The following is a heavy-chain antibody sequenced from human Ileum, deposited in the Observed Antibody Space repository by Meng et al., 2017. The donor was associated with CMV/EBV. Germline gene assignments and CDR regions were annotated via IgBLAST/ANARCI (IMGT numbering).Heavy chain of an antibody. D-gene: IGHD1-20*01. CDR2: INSDGSST. V-gene: IGHV3-74*01. CDR1: GFTFSSYW. J-gene: IGHJ6*02. Sequence: GESLKISCAASGFTFSSYWMHWVRQAPGKGLVWVSRINSDGSSTSYADSVKGRFTISRDNAKNTQYLQMNSLGAEDTAVYYCARRGNWKGYGMDVWGQGTTVTVSS. CDR3: ARRGNWKGYGMDV.